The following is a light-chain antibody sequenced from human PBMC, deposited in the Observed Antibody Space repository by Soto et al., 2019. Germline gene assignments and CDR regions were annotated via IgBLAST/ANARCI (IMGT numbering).Light chain of an antibody. CDR1: SSDVGGYDY. Sequence: QSALTQPPSASGSPGQSVTISCTGTSSDVGGYDYVSWYQQHPGKAPKLMIYEVTKRPSGVPARFSGSKAGNTASLTVSGLQAEDEADYYSSSYAGSNNPVVFGGGAKLTVL. CDR3: SSYAGSNNPVV. V-gene: IGLV2-8*01. CDR2: EVT. J-gene: IGLJ2*01.